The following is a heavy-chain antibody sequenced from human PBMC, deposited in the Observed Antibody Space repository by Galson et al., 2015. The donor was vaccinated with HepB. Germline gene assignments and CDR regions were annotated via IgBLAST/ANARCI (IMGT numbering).Heavy chain of an antibody. CDR1: GLPFSNHY. Sequence: SLRLSCAASGLPFSNHYMSWVRQAPGKGLESVAKIKPDGSEGFYVDSVKGRLTISRDNLKNSLYLQMDSLRAEDTAVYYCAREQWWRLDYWGQGALVTVSS. CDR2: IKPDGSEG. J-gene: IGHJ4*02. V-gene: IGHV3-7*03. D-gene: IGHD2-21*02. CDR3: AREQWWRLDY.